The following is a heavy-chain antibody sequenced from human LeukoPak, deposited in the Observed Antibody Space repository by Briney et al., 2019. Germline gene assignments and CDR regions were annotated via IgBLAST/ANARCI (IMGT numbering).Heavy chain of an antibody. V-gene: IGHV4-4*07. CDR3: ARDQASTTVTTGAVDY. D-gene: IGHD4-17*01. J-gene: IGHJ4*02. CDR1: GGSISNYY. CDR2: IYSSGST. Sequence: PSETLSLTCTVSGGSISNYYWSYIRQPAGKGLEWIGRIYSSGSTNYNPSLKSRVTMSVDTSKNQISLKLSSVTAADTAVYYCARDQASTTVTTGAVDYWGQGTLVTVSS.